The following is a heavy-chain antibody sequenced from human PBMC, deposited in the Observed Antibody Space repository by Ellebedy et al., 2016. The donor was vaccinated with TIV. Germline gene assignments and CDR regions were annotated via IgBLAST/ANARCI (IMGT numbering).Heavy chain of an antibody. CDR3: ARDGTVAGWDY. CDR1: GFTFSSYG. CDR2: IWYDGSNK. J-gene: IGHJ4*02. D-gene: IGHD6-19*01. Sequence: GESLKISCAASGFTFSSYGMHWVRQAPGKGLEWVAVIWYDGSNKYYADSVKGRFTISRDNSKNTLYLQMNSLRAEDTAVYYCARDGTVAGWDYWGQGTLVTVSS. V-gene: IGHV3-33*01.